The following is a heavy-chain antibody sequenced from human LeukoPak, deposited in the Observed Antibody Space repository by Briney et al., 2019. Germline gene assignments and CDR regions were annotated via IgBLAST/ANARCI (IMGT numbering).Heavy chain of an antibody. CDR1: GFTFSSYW. J-gene: IGHJ2*01. Sequence: GGSLRLSCAASGFTFSSYWMSWVRQAPGKGLEWVANIKQDGSEKYYVDSVKGRFTISRDNAKNSLYLQMNSLRAEDTAVYYCARERVVVVGGYWYFELWGRGTLVTVSS. D-gene: IGHD2-15*01. CDR2: IKQDGSEK. CDR3: ARERVVVVGGYWYFEL. V-gene: IGHV3-7*01.